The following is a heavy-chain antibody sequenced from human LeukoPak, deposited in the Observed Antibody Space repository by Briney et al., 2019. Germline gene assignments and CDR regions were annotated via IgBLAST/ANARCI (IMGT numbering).Heavy chain of an antibody. D-gene: IGHD1-26*01. J-gene: IGHJ4*02. Sequence: GGSLRLSCAASGFTFSSYGMHWVRQAPGKGLEWVAVISYDGSNKYYADSVKGRFTISRDNSKNPLYLQMNSLRAEDTAVYYCANGSYLDYWGQGTLVTVSS. CDR2: ISYDGSNK. CDR1: GFTFSSYG. CDR3: ANGSYLDY. V-gene: IGHV3-30*18.